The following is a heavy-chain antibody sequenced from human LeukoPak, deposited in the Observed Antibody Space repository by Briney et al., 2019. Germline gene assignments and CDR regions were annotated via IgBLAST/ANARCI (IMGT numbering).Heavy chain of an antibody. Sequence: SETLSLTCTVSGGSISSGGYYWSWIRQPPGKGLEWIGYIYYSGSTYYNPSLKSRVTISVDTSKNQFSLKLSSVTAADTAVYYCARGEGYCSSTSCPLRPFDYWGQGTLSPSPQ. CDR2: IYYSGST. J-gene: IGHJ4*02. CDR1: GGSISSGGYY. V-gene: IGHV4-61*08. D-gene: IGHD2-2*01. CDR3: ARGEGYCSSTSCPLRPFDY.